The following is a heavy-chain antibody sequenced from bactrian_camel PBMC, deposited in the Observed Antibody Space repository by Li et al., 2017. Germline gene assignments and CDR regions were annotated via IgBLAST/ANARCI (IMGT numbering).Heavy chain of an antibody. J-gene: IGHJ6*01. D-gene: IGHD2*01. V-gene: IGHV3S54*01. CDR2: MYNGGSST. CDR1: GDTSRINC. CDR3: AAVLRSGRCYTEGDFVY. Sequence: HVQLVESGGGSVQAGGSLRLSCQASGDTSRINCLGWFRQAAGKEREGVASMYNGGSSTYYVDSVKGRFTISRDNAKNTLYLQLNSLKTEDTAMYYCAAVLRSGRCYTEGDFVYWGQGTQVTVS.